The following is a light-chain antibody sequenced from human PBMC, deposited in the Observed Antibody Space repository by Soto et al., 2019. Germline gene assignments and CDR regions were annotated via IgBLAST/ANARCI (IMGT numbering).Light chain of an antibody. Sequence: IQMKQSPSSVSASVGDRVTITCRASQSISSWLAWYQQKPGKAPKLLIYDASSLESGVPSRFSGSGSGTEFTLTISSLQPDDFATYYCQQYNSYSTWTFGQGTKVDIK. CDR3: QQYNSYSTWT. V-gene: IGKV1-5*01. CDR1: QSISSW. CDR2: DAS. J-gene: IGKJ1*01.